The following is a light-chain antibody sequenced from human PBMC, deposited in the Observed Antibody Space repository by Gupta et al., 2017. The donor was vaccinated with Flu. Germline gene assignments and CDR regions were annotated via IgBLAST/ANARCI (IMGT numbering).Light chain of an antibody. CDR1: QSVNIY. Sequence: PGDRAILSCRASQSVNIYLAWYQQKPGQPPRLLMFDASKRAAGIPDRFSGSGSGTDFTLTISTLEPEDFAVYYCQQRSGLPMYTFGQGTKL. V-gene: IGKV3-11*01. CDR2: DAS. J-gene: IGKJ2*01. CDR3: QQRSGLPMYT.